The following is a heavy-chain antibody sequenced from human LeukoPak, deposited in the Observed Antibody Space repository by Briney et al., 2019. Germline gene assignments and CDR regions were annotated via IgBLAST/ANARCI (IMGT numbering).Heavy chain of an antibody. CDR3: VRGPTYFDY. V-gene: IGHV3-74*01. Sequence: GGSLRLSCAASGFTFSSYAMSWVRQAPGKGLMWVSRIDNAGSNTAYADSVKGRFTISRDNAKNTLHLQMNSLRVDDTAVYYCVRGPTYFDYWGQGVLVTVSS. CDR1: GFTFSSYA. J-gene: IGHJ4*02. CDR2: IDNAGSNT.